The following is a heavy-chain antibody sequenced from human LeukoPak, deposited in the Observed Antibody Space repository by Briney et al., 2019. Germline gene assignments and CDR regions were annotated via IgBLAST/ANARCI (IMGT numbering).Heavy chain of an antibody. CDR3: AREPARNSGYDYGIDY. CDR2: IYYSGST. V-gene: IGHV4-30-4*01. Sequence: PSETLPLTCTVSGGSISSGDYYWSWIRQPPGKGLEWIGYIYYSGSTYYNPSLKSRVTISVDTSKNQFSLKLSSVTAADAAVYYCAREPARNSGYDYGIDYWGQGTLVTVSS. D-gene: IGHD5-12*01. CDR1: GGSISSGDYY. J-gene: IGHJ4*02.